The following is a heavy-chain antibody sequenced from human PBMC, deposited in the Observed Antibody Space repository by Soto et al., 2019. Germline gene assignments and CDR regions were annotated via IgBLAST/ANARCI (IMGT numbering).Heavy chain of an antibody. D-gene: IGHD3-3*02. CDR1: GFIFENFG. J-gene: IGHJ5*02. V-gene: IGHV3-23*01. CDR3: GKNHGIELAALATVDWFDP. CDR2: ISGSGFKK. Sequence: EVVLLESGGGLEQPGGSLRLSCAASGFIFENFGMSWVRQAPGKGLEWISSISGSGFKKYYADTVKGRFTITRDKSKSTVYLELKNLGPEDTAVYHCGKNHGIELAALATVDWFDPCGPGSVVTVSS.